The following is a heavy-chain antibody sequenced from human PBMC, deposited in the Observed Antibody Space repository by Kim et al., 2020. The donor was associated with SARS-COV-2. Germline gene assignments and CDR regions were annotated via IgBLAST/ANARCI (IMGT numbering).Heavy chain of an antibody. CDR2: IYHSGDT. D-gene: IGHD5-12*01. CDR1: GGSITSSYW. V-gene: IGHV4-4*02. Sequence: SETLSLTCAVSGGSITSSYWWTWVRQPPGKGLEWIGEIYHSGDTNYNPSLKSQVSISVDKTKNQFSLRLSSVTAADTAVYYCARSSAYTLNWFDPWGQGTLVTVSS. CDR3: ARSSAYTLNWFDP. J-gene: IGHJ5*02.